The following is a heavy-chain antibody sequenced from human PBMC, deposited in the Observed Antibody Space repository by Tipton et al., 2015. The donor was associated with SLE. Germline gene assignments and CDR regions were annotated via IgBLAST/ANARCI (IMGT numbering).Heavy chain of an antibody. CDR3: ARDERYDNYGVDV. J-gene: IGHJ6*02. D-gene: IGHD3-3*01. CDR1: GVSISTSRYY. Sequence: TLSLTCSVSGVSISTSRYYWGWIRQSPGQGLEWVGSLYAGGSTYFHPSLKSRVTISVDTSKNQFSLKLTSLTAADTAIYYCARDERYDNYGVDVWGQGTTVTVSS. V-gene: IGHV4-39*07. CDR2: LYAGGST.